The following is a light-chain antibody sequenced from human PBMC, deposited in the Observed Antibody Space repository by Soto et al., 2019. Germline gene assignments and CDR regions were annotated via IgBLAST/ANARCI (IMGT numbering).Light chain of an antibody. Sequence: QSALTQPASVSGSPGQSITISCTGTSSDVGGYNYVSWYQQHPDKASKLMIFEVSNRPSGVSDRFSGSKSGNTASLTISGLQAEDEADYYCSSYTSTSTLVFGTGTKVTVL. V-gene: IGLV2-14*01. J-gene: IGLJ1*01. CDR1: SSDVGGYNY. CDR2: EVS. CDR3: SSYTSTSTLV.